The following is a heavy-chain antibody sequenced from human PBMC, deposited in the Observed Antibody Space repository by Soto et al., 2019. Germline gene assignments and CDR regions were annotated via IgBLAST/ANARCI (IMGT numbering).Heavy chain of an antibody. CDR3: ARVHYDYVWGSYRPGWFDP. D-gene: IGHD3-16*02. CDR2: IYYSGST. J-gene: IGHJ5*02. V-gene: IGHV4-39*01. CDR1: GGSISSSSYY. Sequence: SETLSLTCTVSGGSISSSSYYWGWIRQPPGKGLEWIGSIYYSGSTYYNPSLKSRVTISVDTSKNQFSLKLSSVTAADTAVYYCARVHYDYVWGSYRPGWFDPWGQGTLVTVSS.